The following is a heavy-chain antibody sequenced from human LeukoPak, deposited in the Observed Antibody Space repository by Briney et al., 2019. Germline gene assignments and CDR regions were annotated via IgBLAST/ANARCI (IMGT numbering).Heavy chain of an antibody. CDR1: GFTFSSYS. CDR2: ISSRTI. J-gene: IGHJ4*02. V-gene: IGHV3-48*02. Sequence: GGSLRLSCAASGFTFSSYSMNWVRQAPGKGLEWVSYISSRTIYYADSVKGRFTISRDNAKNSLDLHMNSLRDDDTAVYFCARARMGYYFDYWGQGILVTVSS. CDR3: ARARMGYYFDY. D-gene: IGHD6-13*01.